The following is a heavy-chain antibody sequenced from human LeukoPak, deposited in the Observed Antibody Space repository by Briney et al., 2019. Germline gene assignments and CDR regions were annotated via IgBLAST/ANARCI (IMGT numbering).Heavy chain of an antibody. CDR2: IYSGGST. Sequence: PGGSLRLSCAASGFTVSSNYMSWVRQAPGKGLEWVSVIYSGGSTYYADSVKGRFTISRDNSKNTLYLQMNSLSAEDTAVYYCARARRDGYNSVGFQHWGQGTLVTVSS. J-gene: IGHJ1*01. V-gene: IGHV3-53*01. CDR1: GFTVSSNY. CDR3: ARARRDGYNSVGFQH. D-gene: IGHD5-24*01.